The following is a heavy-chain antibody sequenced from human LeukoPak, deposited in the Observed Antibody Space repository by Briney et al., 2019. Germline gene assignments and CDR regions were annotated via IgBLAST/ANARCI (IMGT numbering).Heavy chain of an antibody. CDR3: ARDAQASYYDILTGVYGMDV. CDR1: GYTFTSYY. J-gene: IGHJ6*04. CDR2: INPSGGST. D-gene: IGHD3-9*01. Sequence: GASVKVSCKASGYTFTSYYMHWVRQAPGQGLGWMGIINPSGGSTSYAQKFQGRVTMTRDTSTSTVYMELSSLRSEDTAVYYCARDAQASYYDILTGVYGMDVWGKGTTVTVSS. V-gene: IGHV1-46*01.